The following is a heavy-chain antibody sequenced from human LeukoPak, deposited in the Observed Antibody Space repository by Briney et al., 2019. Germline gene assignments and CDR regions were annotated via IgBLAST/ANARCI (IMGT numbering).Heavy chain of an antibody. CDR2: IKQDGSEK. CDR1: GFTFSSYW. D-gene: IGHD6-6*01. Sequence: PGGSLRLSCAASGFTFSSYWFSWVRQALGKGLEWVANIKQDGSEKYYVDSVKGRFTISRDNAKNSLYLQMNSLRAEDTAVYYCAKDHHLGAPTEDIWGQGTMVTVSS. J-gene: IGHJ3*02. CDR3: AKDHHLGAPTEDI. V-gene: IGHV3-7*01.